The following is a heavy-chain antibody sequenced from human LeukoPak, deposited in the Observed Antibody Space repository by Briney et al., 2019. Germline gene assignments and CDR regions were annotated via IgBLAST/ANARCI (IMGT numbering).Heavy chain of an antibody. CDR2: ISAYNGNT. CDR1: GYTFTSYG. Sequence: ASVKVSCKASGYTFTSYGISWVRQAPGQGLEWMGWISAYNGNTNYAQKLQGRVTMTTDTSTSTAYMELRSLRSDDTAVYYCAREYYDSSGYYYGLDYWGQGTLVTVSS. D-gene: IGHD3-22*01. V-gene: IGHV1-18*01. J-gene: IGHJ4*02. CDR3: AREYYDSSGYYYGLDY.